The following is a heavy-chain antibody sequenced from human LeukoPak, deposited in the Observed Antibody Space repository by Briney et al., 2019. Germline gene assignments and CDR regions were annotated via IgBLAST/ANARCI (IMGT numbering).Heavy chain of an antibody. J-gene: IGHJ6*03. V-gene: IGHV1-8*01. CDR1: GYTFTSYD. CDR3: ARAFDIVATTEYYYYYYMDV. CDR2: MNPNSGNT. Sequence: ASVKVSCKASGYTFTSYDINWVRQATGQGLEWMGWMNPNSGNTGYAQKFQGRVTMTRNTSISTAYMELSSLRSEDTAVYYCARAFDIVATTEYYYYYYMDVWGKGTTVTVSS. D-gene: IGHD5-12*01.